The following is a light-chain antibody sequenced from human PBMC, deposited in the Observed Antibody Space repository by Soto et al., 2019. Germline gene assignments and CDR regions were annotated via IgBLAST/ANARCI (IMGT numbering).Light chain of an antibody. V-gene: IGKV3-20*01. CDR2: GAS. Sequence: EIVLSQSPGTLSLSTGERATLSCRAIQSVSNNYLAWYQQKPGQAPSLLIFGASNRAPDIPDRFSGSGSGTDSTLTISRLEPEDFAVYYCQQYGSSPTWTFGQGTKV. CDR3: QQYGSSPTWT. CDR1: QSVSNNY. J-gene: IGKJ1*01.